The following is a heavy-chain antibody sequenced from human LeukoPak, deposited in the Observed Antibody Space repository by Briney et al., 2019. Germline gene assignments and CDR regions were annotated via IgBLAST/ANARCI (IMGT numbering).Heavy chain of an antibody. Sequence: SETLSLTCAVSGYSISSGYYWGWIRQPPGKGLEWIGSIYHSGSTYYNPSLKSRVTMSVDTSKNQFSLKLSSVTAADTAVYYCAKGGITYYDSSGLDYWGQGTLVTVSS. CDR1: GYSISSGYY. CDR2: IYHSGST. D-gene: IGHD3-22*01. V-gene: IGHV4-38-2*01. J-gene: IGHJ4*02. CDR3: AKGGITYYDSSGLDY.